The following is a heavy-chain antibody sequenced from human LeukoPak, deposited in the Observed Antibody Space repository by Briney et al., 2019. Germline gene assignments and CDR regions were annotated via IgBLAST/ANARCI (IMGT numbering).Heavy chain of an antibody. D-gene: IGHD5-12*01. V-gene: IGHV4-34*01. CDR2: INQSRST. CDR1: GGAFSDYD. J-gene: IGHJ6*03. CDR3: ARGGVATMEGYYYYYYMDV. Sequence: SQTLSLTCAVSGGAFSDYDWSWIRQPPGQGLEWIGEINQSRSTNCDPSLKSRISMSIDTSKSQFSLKLSSVTAADTAVYYCARGGVATMEGYYYYYYMDVWGKGTTVTISS.